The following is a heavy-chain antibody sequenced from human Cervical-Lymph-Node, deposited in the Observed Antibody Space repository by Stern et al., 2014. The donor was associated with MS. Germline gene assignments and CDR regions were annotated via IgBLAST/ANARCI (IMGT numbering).Heavy chain of an antibody. J-gene: IGHJ6*02. D-gene: IGHD2-15*01. CDR1: GFTFRSYA. CDR3: ARDIGVVDGDITDYYYGMDV. Sequence: VQLVESGGGVVQPGRSLRLSCAASGFTFRSYAMHWVRQAPGKGLEWVAAIWCDGSNKYFVDSVKGRFTISRDNSKNILNLKMNSLRAEDTALYYCARDIGVVDGDITDYYYGMDVWGQGTTVTVSS. CDR2: IWCDGSNK. V-gene: IGHV3-33*01.